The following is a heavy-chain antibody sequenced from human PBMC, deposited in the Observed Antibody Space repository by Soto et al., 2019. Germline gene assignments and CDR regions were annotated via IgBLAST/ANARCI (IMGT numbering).Heavy chain of an antibody. CDR1: GFTFSSYA. V-gene: IGHV3-23*01. CDR2: ISGGGSVT. J-gene: IGHJ5*02. D-gene: IGHD2-8*01. CDR3: AKDPKSTIRFNWFDP. Sequence: GGSLRLSCAASGFTFSSYAMSWVRQAPGKGLEWVAGISGGGSVTYYADSVKGRFTVSRDNSKKTLYLQMNSLRAEDTAVYYCAKDPKSTIRFNWFDPWGQGTLVTVSS.